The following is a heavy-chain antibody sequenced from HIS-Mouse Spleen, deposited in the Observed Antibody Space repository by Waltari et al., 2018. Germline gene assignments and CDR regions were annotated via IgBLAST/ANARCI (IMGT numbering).Heavy chain of an antibody. J-gene: IGHJ4*02. CDR1: GYSFTSYW. CDR3: ARTGSSSSRGFDY. Sequence: EVQLVQSGAEVKKPGESLKISCKGSGYSFTSYWIGWVRQMPGKGLEWMGTTYPGDSATRYSPSFQGQVTISADKSISTAYLQWSSLKASDTAMYYCARTGSSSSRGFDYWGQGTLVTVSS. V-gene: IGHV5-51*03. CDR2: TYPGDSAT. D-gene: IGHD6-6*01.